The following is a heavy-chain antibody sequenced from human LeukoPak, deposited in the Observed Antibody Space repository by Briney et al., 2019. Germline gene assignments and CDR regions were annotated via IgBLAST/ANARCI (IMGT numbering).Heavy chain of an antibody. CDR3: ARDMLAVPSNWFDP. J-gene: IGHJ5*02. V-gene: IGHV1-46*01. Sequence: GASVKVSCKASGYTFTGYYIHWVRQAPGQGLGWVGVINPSGGGTSYAQKFQGRVTVTRDTSTSTVYMDLRSLRSEDTAVYFCARDMLAVPSNWFDPWGQGTLVTVSS. D-gene: IGHD2-8*01. CDR1: GYTFTGYY. CDR2: INPSGGGT.